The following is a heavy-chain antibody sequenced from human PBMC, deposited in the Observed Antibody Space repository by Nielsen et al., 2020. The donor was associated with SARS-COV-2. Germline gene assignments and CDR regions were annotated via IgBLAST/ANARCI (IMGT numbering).Heavy chain of an antibody. J-gene: IGHJ5*02. V-gene: IGHV3-33*08. D-gene: IGHD6-6*01. CDR2: IWYDGSNK. CDR3: ARDYKRLYSSSSTGWFDP. Sequence: GESLKISCAASGFTFSSYGMHWVRQAPGKGLEWVAVIWYDGSNKYYADSVKGRFTISRDNSKNTLYLQMNSLRAEDTAVYYCARDYKRLYSSSSTGWFDPWGQGTLVTVSS. CDR1: GFTFSSYG.